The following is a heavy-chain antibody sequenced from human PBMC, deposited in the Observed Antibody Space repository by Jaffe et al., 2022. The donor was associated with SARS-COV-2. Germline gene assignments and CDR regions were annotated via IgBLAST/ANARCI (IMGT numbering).Heavy chain of an antibody. CDR2: TRNKANSYTT. Sequence: EVQMVESGGGLVQPGGSLRLSCAASGFTFSDHYMDWVRQAPGKGLEWVGRTRNKANSYTTEYAASVKGRFTVSRDDSKNSLFLQMNSLKTEDTAVYYCAASLTSGGYRHFNYWGQGTLVTVSS. D-gene: IGHD1-26*01. CDR3: AASLTSGGYRHFNY. CDR1: GFTFSDHY. V-gene: IGHV3-72*01. J-gene: IGHJ4*02.